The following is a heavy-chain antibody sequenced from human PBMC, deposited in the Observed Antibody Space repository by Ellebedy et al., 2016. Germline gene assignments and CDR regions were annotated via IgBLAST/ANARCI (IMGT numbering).Heavy chain of an antibody. Sequence: SLKISXATSGFTFDDYALHWVRQVPGKSLEWVSGISWNSAAIGYGEAVKGRFTISRDSAKNYLYLQMNSLRVEDTALYFCAKGTMDYLHHWGQGTLVTVST. J-gene: IGHJ4*02. D-gene: IGHD3-10*01. CDR1: GFTFDDYA. CDR3: AKGTMDYLHH. CDR2: ISWNSAAI. V-gene: IGHV3-9*01.